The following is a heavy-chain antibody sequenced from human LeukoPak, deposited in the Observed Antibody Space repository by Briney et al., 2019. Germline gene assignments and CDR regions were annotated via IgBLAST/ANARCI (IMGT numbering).Heavy chain of an antibody. CDR1: GFTFTKAC. V-gene: IGHV3-21*01. CDR2: ISSSSSYI. J-gene: IGHJ4*02. CDR3: ARGRGTYFDY. D-gene: IGHD3-16*01. Sequence: GGSLRLSCAASGFTFTKACMTWVRQAPGKGLEWVSSISSSSSYIYYADSVKGRFTISRDNAKNSLYLQMNTLRAEDTAVYYCARGRGTYFDYWGQGTLVTVSS.